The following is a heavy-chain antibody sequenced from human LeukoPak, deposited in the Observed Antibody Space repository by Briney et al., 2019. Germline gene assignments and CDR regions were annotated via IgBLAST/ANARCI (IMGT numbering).Heavy chain of an antibody. D-gene: IGHD2-21*02. J-gene: IGHJ4*02. CDR2: IYYSGST. V-gene: IGHV4-61*01. Sequence: SETLSLTCTVSGGSISTSNYYWGWIRQPPGKGLEWIGYIYYSGSTNYNPSLKSRVTISVDTSKNQFSLKLSSVTAADTAVYYCARDKRYCGGDCHYYFDYWGQGTLVTVSS. CDR3: ARDKRYCGGDCHYYFDY. CDR1: GGSISTSNYY.